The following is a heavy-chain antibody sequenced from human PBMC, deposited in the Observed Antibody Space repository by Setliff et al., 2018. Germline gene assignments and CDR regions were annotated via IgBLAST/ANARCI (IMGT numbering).Heavy chain of an antibody. V-gene: IGHV3-33*03. Sequence: GGFLRLSCGASGFTFSTHAMHWVRQAPGKGLEWVAMIWSDGINKFYGGPVKGRFIVSRDNSKNTVFLQMNDLRVEDTAVYYCVTDPPNSGWSFDCWGQGTPVTVSS. D-gene: IGHD6-19*01. CDR3: VTDPPNSGWSFDC. J-gene: IGHJ5*01. CDR2: IWSDGINK. CDR1: GFTFSTHA.